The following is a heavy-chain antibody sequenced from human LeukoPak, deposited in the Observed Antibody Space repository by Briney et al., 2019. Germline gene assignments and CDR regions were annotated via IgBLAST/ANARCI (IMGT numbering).Heavy chain of an antibody. D-gene: IGHD2-15*01. Sequence: GGSLRLSCAASGFTFRNYAMHWVRQAPGKGLEWVAVISYDGSDKYYVDSVKGRFTISRDNSRNTLHLQMNSLSADDTAVYYCAKDIGGTSFSNWFDPWGQGTLVTASS. J-gene: IGHJ5*02. CDR1: GFTFRNYA. V-gene: IGHV3-33*06. CDR2: ISYDGSDK. CDR3: AKDIGGTSFSNWFDP.